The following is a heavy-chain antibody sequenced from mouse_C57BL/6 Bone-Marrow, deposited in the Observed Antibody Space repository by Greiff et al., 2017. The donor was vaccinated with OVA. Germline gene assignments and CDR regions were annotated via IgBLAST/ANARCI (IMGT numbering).Heavy chain of an antibody. CDR2: INPNNGGT. V-gene: IGHV1-26*01. CDR3: ARRGDGYQFAY. D-gene: IGHD2-3*01. Sequence: EVQLQQSGPELVKPGASVKISCTASGYTFTDYYMNWVKQSHGKSLEWIGDINPNNGGTGYNQKFKGKATLTVDKSSSTAYMELRSLTSEDSAVYYCARRGDGYQFAYWGQGTLVTVSA. CDR1: GYTFTDYY. J-gene: IGHJ3*01.